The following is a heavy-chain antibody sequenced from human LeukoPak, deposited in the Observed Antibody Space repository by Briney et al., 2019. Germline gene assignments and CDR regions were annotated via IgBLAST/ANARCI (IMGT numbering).Heavy chain of an antibody. V-gene: IGHV4-4*07. Sequence: SETLSLTCTVSGGSISSYYWSWIRQPAGKGLEWIGRIYTSGSTNYNPSLKSRVTMSVDTSKNQFSLKLSSVTAADTAVYYCARDIFYYGSGSYVWFDPWGQGTLVTVSS. CDR1: GGSISSYY. CDR3: ARDIFYYGSGSYVWFDP. J-gene: IGHJ5*02. D-gene: IGHD3-10*01. CDR2: IYTSGST.